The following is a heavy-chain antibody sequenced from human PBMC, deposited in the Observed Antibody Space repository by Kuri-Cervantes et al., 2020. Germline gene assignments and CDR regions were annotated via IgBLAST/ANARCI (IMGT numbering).Heavy chain of an antibody. CDR1: GGSISSYY. CDR2: IYYSGST. CDR3: ARYGSSWYLDY. V-gene: IGHV4-59*01. J-gene: IGHJ4*02. D-gene: IGHD6-13*01. Sequence: SETLSLTCTVSGGSISSYYWSWIRQPPGKGLGWIGYIYYSGSTNYNPSLKSRVTISVDTSKNQFSLNLSSVTAADTAVYYCARYGSSWYLDYWGQGTLVTVSS.